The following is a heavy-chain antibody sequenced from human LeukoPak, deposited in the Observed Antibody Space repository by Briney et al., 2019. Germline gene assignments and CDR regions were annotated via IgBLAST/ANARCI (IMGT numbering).Heavy chain of an antibody. CDR2: INHSGRT. J-gene: IGHJ5*02. V-gene: IGHV4-34*01. D-gene: IGHD3-22*01. CDR3: AREKIGYYDGSGRGWFDP. CDR1: GGSFSGYY. Sequence: SETLSLTCAVYGGSFSGYYWSWIRQPPGKGLEWIGEINHSGRTKYNPSLKSRVTISVDTSKNQFSLKLSSVTAADTAVYYCAREKIGYYDGSGRGWFDPWGQGTLVTVSS.